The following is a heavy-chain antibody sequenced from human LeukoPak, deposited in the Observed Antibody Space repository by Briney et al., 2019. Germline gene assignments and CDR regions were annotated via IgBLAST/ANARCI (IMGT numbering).Heavy chain of an antibody. CDR1: GFTFSNAW. Sequence: GGSLRLSCAAFGFTFSNAWMSWVRQAPGKGLEWVGRIKSKTDGGTTDYAAPVKGRFTISRDDSKDTLFLQMNSLKTEDTAVYYCTTAVRATTFIDYWGQGTLVTVSS. CDR3: TTAVRATTFIDY. CDR2: IKSKTDGGTT. D-gene: IGHD1-26*01. J-gene: IGHJ4*02. V-gene: IGHV3-15*01.